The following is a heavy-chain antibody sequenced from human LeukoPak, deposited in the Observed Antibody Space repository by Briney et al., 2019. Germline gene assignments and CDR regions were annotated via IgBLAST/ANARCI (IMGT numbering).Heavy chain of an antibody. CDR2: IYHSGST. CDR1: GGSISSYY. D-gene: IGHD3-3*01. CDR3: ARTIFGVVISPLYYFDY. Sequence: SETLSLTCTVSGGSISSYYWSWIRQPPGKGLEWIGYIYHSGSTNYNPSLKSRVTISVDTSKNQFSLKLSSVTAADTAVYYCARTIFGVVISPLYYFDYWGQGTLVTVSS. J-gene: IGHJ4*02. V-gene: IGHV4-59*01.